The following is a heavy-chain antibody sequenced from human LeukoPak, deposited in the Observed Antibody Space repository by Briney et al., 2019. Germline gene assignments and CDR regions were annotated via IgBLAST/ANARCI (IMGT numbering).Heavy chain of an antibody. Sequence: GGSMRLSCAASGFTFSSYAMSWVRQAPGKWRGWVSAISGSGGSTYHTDSGKGWFTISRDNSKNTMYLQMNSLRAEDTAVYYCAKDRPIVATIFAYWGQGTLVTVSS. CDR1: GFTFSSYA. V-gene: IGHV3-23*01. CDR2: ISGSGGST. J-gene: IGHJ4*02. D-gene: IGHD5-12*01. CDR3: AKDRPIVATIFAY.